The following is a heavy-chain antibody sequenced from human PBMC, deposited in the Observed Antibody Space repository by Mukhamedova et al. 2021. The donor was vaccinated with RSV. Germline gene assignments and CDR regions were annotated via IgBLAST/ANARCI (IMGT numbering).Heavy chain of an antibody. Sequence: KGQFTISRDNAKNSLYLQMNSLRAEDTALYYCAKDPLHYYDSSGYYYGDDYWGQGTLVTVSS. V-gene: IGHV3-9*01. J-gene: IGHJ4*02. CDR3: AKDPLHYYDSSGYYYGDDY. D-gene: IGHD3-22*01.